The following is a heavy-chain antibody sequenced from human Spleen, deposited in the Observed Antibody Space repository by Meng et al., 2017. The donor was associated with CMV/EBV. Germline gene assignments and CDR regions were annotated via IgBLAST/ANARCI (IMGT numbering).Heavy chain of an antibody. D-gene: IGHD6-19*01. CDR3: AKDPYSSGLNWFDP. V-gene: IGHV3-33*03. CDR2: IWNDGSNK. Sequence: AVGFTFNRYGMHWVRQAPGKGLEWVAVIWNDGSNKYYADSVKGRFTISRDNSENTLYLQMNSLRAEDTAVYYCAKDPYSSGLNWFDPWGQGTLVTVSS. J-gene: IGHJ5*02. CDR1: GFTFNRYG.